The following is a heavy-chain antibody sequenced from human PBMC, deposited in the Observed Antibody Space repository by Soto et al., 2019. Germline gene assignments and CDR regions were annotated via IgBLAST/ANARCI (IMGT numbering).Heavy chain of an antibody. D-gene: IGHD6-19*01. CDR2: INHSGST. J-gene: IGHJ4*02. V-gene: IGHV4-34*01. CDR3: ARGREAVAGSYYFDY. CDR1: GGSFSGYC. Sequence: SETLSLTCAVYGGSFSGYCWSWIRQPPGKGLEWIGEINHSGSTNYNPSLKSRVTISVDTSKNQFSLKLSSVTAADTAVYYCARGREAVAGSYYFDYWGQGTLVTVSS.